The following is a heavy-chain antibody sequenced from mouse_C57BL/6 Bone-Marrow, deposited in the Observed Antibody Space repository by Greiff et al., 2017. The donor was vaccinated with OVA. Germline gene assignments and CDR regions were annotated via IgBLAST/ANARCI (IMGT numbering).Heavy chain of an antibody. Sequence: QVQLQQPGAELVKPGASVKMSCKASGYTFTSYWITWVKQRPGQGLEWIGDIYPGSGSTNYNEKFKSKATLTVDTSSSTAYMQLSSLTSEDSAVDYCAREDYGSRKGYFDYWGQGTTLTVSS. CDR1: GYTFTSYW. CDR3: AREDYGSRKGYFDY. V-gene: IGHV1-55*01. CDR2: IYPGSGST. J-gene: IGHJ2*01. D-gene: IGHD1-1*01.